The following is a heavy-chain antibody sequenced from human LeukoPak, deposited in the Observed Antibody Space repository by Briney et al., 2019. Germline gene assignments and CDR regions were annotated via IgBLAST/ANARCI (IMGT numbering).Heavy chain of an antibody. D-gene: IGHD5-18*01. Sequence: GGSLRLSCAASGFTFSSYAMHWVRQAPGKGLEWVAVISYDGSNKYYADSVKGRFTISRDNSKNTLYLQMNSLRAEDTAVYYRARGGVDTATYGAFDIWGQGTMVTVSS. V-gene: IGHV3-30-3*01. CDR2: ISYDGSNK. CDR1: GFTFSSYA. J-gene: IGHJ3*02. CDR3: ARGGVDTATYGAFDI.